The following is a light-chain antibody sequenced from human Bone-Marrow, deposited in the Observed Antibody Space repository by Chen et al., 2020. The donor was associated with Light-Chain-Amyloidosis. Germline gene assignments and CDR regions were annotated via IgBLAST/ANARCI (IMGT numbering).Light chain of an antibody. J-gene: IGLJ3*02. CDR1: NIGSTS. CDR3: QVWDRSSDRPV. CDR2: DDS. V-gene: IGLV3-21*02. Sequence: SYVLTQPSSVSVAPGQTATIACGGNNIGSTSVHWYQQTPGQAPLLGVYDDSDRPSGIPERLSCSNSGNTATLTISRVEAGDAADYYCQVWDRSSDRPVFGGGTKLTVL.